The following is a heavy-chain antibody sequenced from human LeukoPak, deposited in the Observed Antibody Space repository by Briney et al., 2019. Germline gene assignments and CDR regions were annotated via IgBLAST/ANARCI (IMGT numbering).Heavy chain of an antibody. V-gene: IGHV3-66*01. CDR1: GFSVSRNY. CDR3: ARVSEYLRTLDGMDV. J-gene: IGHJ6*02. Sequence: TGGSLRLSCAASGFSVSRNYLTWVRQAPGKGLEWVSIIYSGGDTDYADSVKGRFTISRDNSTNTVYLQMNSLRAEDSAVYFCARVSEYLRTLDGMDVWGQGTTVTVSS. CDR2: IYSGGDT. D-gene: IGHD3-16*01.